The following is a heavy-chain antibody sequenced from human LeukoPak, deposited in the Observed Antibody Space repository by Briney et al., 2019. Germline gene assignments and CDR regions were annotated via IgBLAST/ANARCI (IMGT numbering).Heavy chain of an antibody. V-gene: IGHV4-59*11. CDR2: ISHTGST. D-gene: IGHD3-10*01. J-gene: IGHJ3*02. CDR3: ARDQISINALDI. Sequence: SETLSLTCTVSGASINGHYWSWVRQSPEKGLEGIGYISHTGSTNYNPFLKSRVTMSVDTSKKQFSLKLSSVTAADTAIYYCARDQISINALDIWGQGTLVTVSS. CDR1: GASINGHY.